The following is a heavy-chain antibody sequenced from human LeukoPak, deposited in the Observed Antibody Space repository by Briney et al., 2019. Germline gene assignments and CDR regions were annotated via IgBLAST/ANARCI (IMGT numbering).Heavy chain of an antibody. Sequence: GGSLRLSCAASGFTFSSSAMSWVRQAPGKGLEWVSAISNNGGYTYYADSVKGRFTISRDNSKNTLYLQMNSLRAEDTAVYYCAKDFSGVTIFGVVIIPDYYYYGMDVWGQGTTVTVSS. V-gene: IGHV3-23*01. J-gene: IGHJ6*02. CDR3: AKDFSGVTIFGVVIIPDYYYYGMDV. D-gene: IGHD3-3*01. CDR1: GFTFSSSA. CDR2: ISNNGGYT.